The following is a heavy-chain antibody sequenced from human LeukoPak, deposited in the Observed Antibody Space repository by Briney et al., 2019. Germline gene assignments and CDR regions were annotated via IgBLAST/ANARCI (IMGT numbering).Heavy chain of an antibody. CDR3: ARDAPERRNAFDI. J-gene: IGHJ3*02. D-gene: IGHD1-1*01. CDR1: GFTVSSNY. Sequence: PGGSLRLSCAASGFTVSSNYMSWVRQAPGKGLEWVSVIYSGGSTYYADSVKGRFTISRDNSKNTLYLQMNSLRAEDTAAYYCARDAPERRNAFDIWGQGTMVTVSS. CDR2: IYSGGST. V-gene: IGHV3-53*01.